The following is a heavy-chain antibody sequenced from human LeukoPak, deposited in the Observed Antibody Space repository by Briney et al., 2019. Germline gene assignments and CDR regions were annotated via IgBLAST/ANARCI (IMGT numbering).Heavy chain of an antibody. D-gene: IGHD5-18*01. J-gene: IGHJ4*02. V-gene: IGHV3-23*01. CDR3: AKDPSSANTAVDY. Sequence: GGSLRLSCGASGFTFSTYGMSWVRQAPGKGLEWVSAISGSGGNTYYADSVKGRFTISRDNSKNTLYLQMNSLRAEDTAVYYCAKDPSSANTAVDYWGQGTLVTVSS. CDR2: ISGSGGNT. CDR1: GFTFSTYG.